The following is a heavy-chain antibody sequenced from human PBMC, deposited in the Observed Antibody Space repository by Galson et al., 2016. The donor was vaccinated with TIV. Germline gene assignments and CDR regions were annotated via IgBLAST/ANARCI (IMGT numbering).Heavy chain of an antibody. CDR2: INPSGGST. J-gene: IGHJ3*02. V-gene: IGHV1-46*01. CDR3: AREGSTARKSPFDI. CDR1: GYTFITYY. Sequence: SVKVSCKASGYTFITYYVYWIRQAPGQGPEWVGVINPSGGSTTYAEKFQGRVTNTRDTSISTVHMELHSLTSDDTALYFCAREGSTARKSPFDIWGQGTMGTVSS. D-gene: IGHD1-1*01.